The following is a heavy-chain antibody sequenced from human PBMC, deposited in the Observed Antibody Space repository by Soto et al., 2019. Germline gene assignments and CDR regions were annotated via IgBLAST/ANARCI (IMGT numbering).Heavy chain of an antibody. Sequence: TSETLSLTCTVSGGSISSYYWSWIRQPPGKGLEWIGYIYYSGSTYYNPSLKSRVTISVDTSKNQFSLKLSSVTAADTAVYYCAREADYAFDYWGQGTLVTVSS. V-gene: IGHV4-59*12. J-gene: IGHJ4*02. D-gene: IGHD4-17*01. CDR3: AREADYAFDY. CDR1: GGSISSYY. CDR2: IYYSGST.